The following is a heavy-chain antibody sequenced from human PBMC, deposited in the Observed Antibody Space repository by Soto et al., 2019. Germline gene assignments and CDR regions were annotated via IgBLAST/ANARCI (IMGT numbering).Heavy chain of an antibody. V-gene: IGHV3-23*01. Sequence: EEQLLESGGGLVQPGGSLRLSCAASGLTFSRYAMSWGRQAPGKGLEWVSIINPSGDITYYGDSVKGRFTISRDNSKNTQSLQMNSLRAEDTAVYYCAKSLRPPALTTYYFDYRGQGTLVTVSS. J-gene: IGHJ4*02. D-gene: IGHD4-17*01. CDR1: GLTFSRYA. CDR3: AKSLRPPALTTYYFDY. CDR2: INPSGDIT.